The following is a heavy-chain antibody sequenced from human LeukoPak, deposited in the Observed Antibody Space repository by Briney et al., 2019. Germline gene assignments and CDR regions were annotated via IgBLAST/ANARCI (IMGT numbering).Heavy chain of an antibody. V-gene: IGHV3-23*01. J-gene: IGHJ4*02. CDR1: GFKFSSFS. Sequence: GGSLRLSCTASGFKFSSFSMNWVRQAPGKGLEWVSGISGRAGSTHYADSGKGRHTISRDNSTNTMYPQRNSRRPADTAVYYCAKGAVVVPAASYFDYWGQGTPVTASS. CDR3: AKGAVVVPAASYFDY. D-gene: IGHD2-2*01. CDR2: ISGRAGST.